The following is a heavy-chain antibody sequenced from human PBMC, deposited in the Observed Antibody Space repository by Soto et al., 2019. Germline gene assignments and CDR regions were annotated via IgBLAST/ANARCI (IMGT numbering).Heavy chain of an antibody. V-gene: IGHV3-15*07. D-gene: IGHD6-6*01. CDR3: STGGYGSSSVPGL. J-gene: IGHJ4*02. CDR2: IKSKTDGGTT. Sequence: SVSNAWMNWVRQAPGKGLEWVGRIKSKTDGGTTDYAAPVKGRFTISRDDSKNTLYLQMNSLNTEDTAVYYCSTGGYGSSSVPGLWGQGTLVTVSS. CDR1: SVSNAW.